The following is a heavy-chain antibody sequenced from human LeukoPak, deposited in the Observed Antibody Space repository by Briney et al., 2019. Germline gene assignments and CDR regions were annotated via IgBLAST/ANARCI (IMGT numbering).Heavy chain of an antibody. CDR3: ARLNDFWSGFHDAFDI. J-gene: IGHJ3*02. D-gene: IGHD3-3*01. CDR2: IYYSGTT. Sequence: SETLSLTCTVSGDSINSYYWSWIRQPPGKGLEWIGYIYYSGTTNYNPSLKSRVIISVDTSKNQFSLKLSSVTAADTAVYYCARLNDFWSGFHDAFDIWGQGTMVTVSS. CDR1: GDSINSYY. V-gene: IGHV4-59*08.